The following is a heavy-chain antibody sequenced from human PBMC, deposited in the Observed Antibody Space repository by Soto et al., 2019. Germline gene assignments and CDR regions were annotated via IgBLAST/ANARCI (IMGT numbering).Heavy chain of an antibody. CDR3: AISYYDILTGYSTSYYYYGMDV. Sequence: QVQLVQSGAEVKKPGSSVKVSCKASGGTFSSYTISWVRQAPGQGLEWMGRIIPILGIANYAQKFQGRVTITADKSTSXXYXEQXSLRSEDTAVYYCAISYYDILTGYSTSYYYYGMDVWGQGTTVTVSS. D-gene: IGHD3-9*01. CDR1: GGTFSSYT. J-gene: IGHJ6*02. CDR2: IIPILGIA. V-gene: IGHV1-69*02.